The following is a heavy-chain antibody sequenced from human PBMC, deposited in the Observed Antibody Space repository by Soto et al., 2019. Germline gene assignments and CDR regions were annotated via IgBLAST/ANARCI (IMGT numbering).Heavy chain of an antibody. V-gene: IGHV3-23*04. CDR2: ISSTAGRTS. J-gene: IGHJ6*02. Sequence: EVQLVESGGGLVQPGGSLRLSCAGSGFTFNTYPMTWVRQAPGKGLEWVSSISSTAGRTSSYADSVKGRFAISRDFSDNTVYLQMNNLRVDDTAVYFCAKGVLSFHYGMEVWGQGTTVTVSS. CDR3: AKGVLSFHYGMEV. D-gene: IGHD3-10*01. CDR1: GFTFNTYP.